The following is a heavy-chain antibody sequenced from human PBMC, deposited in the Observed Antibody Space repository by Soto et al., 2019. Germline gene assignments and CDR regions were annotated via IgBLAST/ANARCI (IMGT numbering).Heavy chain of an antibody. CDR2: IYPSDSYA. Sequence: GESLKISCKASGYSFTTYWITWVRQMPGKGLEWMGRIYPSDSYANYSPSFQGHVTISADKSINIAYLPWSSLKASDTATYYCGRVRVDKADDWFDPWGQGTLVTVSS. V-gene: IGHV5-10-1*01. CDR3: GRVRVDKADDWFDP. J-gene: IGHJ5*02. CDR1: GYSFTTYW. D-gene: IGHD5-18*01.